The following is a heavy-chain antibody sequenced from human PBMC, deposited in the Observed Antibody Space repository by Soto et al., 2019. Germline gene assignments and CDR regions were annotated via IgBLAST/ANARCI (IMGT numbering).Heavy chain of an antibody. V-gene: IGHV3-7*03. Sequence: PVGSLRLSCAVSGFTFTSYSMSWVRQARGEGLEWVANIQQDGSEKYYVDSVKGRFTISRDNAKNSLYLQMNSLRAEDTAVYYCARDLPGYCTTTDCYSYFDYWGQGTLVTVSS. CDR2: IQQDGSEK. CDR3: ARDLPGYCTTTDCYSYFDY. D-gene: IGHD2-2*02. J-gene: IGHJ4*02. CDR1: GFTFTSYS.